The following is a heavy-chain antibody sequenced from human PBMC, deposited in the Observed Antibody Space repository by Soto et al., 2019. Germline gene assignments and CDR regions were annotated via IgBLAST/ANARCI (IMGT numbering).Heavy chain of an antibody. CDR3: AKGPSSSGWYYVADDAFDI. J-gene: IGHJ3*02. D-gene: IGHD6-19*01. V-gene: IGHV3-23*01. Sequence: GGSLRLSCAASGFTFSSYAMSWVRQAPGEGLEWVSAISGSGGSTYYADSVKGRFTISRDNSKNTLYLQMNSLRAEDTAVYYCAKGPSSSGWYYVADDAFDIWGQGTMVTVSS. CDR1: GFTFSSYA. CDR2: ISGSGGST.